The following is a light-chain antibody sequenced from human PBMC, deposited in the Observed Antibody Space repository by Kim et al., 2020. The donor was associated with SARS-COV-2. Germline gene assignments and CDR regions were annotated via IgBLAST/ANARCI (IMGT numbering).Light chain of an antibody. CDR2: GRN. V-gene: IGLV3-19*01. CDR3: SSRDNSLNHVV. J-gene: IGLJ2*01. CDR1: SLRTYF. Sequence: SSELTQDPAVSVALGQTVNITCQGDSLRTYFATWYQQKPGQAPVVVLYGRNRRLSGLPDRFSGSNSVNTDSLTITGAQAEDEADYFCSSRDNSLNHVVFG.